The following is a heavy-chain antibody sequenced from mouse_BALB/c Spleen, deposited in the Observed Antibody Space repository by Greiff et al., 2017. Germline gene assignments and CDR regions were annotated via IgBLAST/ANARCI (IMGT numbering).Heavy chain of an antibody. CDR3: ARSGVWDYFDY. CDR1: GYSITSDYA. Sequence: EVQLQESGPGLVKPSQSLSLTCTVTGYSITSDYAWNWIRQFPGNKLEWMGYISYSGSTSYNPSLKSRISITRDTSKNQFFLQLNSVTTEDTATYYCARSGVWDYFDYWGQGTTLTVSS. D-gene: IGHD2-10*02. V-gene: IGHV3-2*02. J-gene: IGHJ2*01. CDR2: ISYSGST.